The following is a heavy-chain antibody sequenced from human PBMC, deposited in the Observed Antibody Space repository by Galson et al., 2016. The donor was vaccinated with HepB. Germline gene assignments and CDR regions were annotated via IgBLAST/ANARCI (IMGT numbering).Heavy chain of an antibody. J-gene: IGHJ4*02. D-gene: IGHD3-22*01. CDR2: ISGTGYNT. CDR1: DFTFSSYA. CDR3: ARDINLYDSSGYYYDPSRNADY. Sequence: SLRLSCAASDFTFSSYAMNWVRQAPGKGLEWVSAISGTGYNTQYADSVKGRFTISRDNSKNTLYLQMNSLGAEDTAVYYCARDINLYDSSGYYYDPSRNADYWGQGTLVTVSS. V-gene: IGHV3-23*01.